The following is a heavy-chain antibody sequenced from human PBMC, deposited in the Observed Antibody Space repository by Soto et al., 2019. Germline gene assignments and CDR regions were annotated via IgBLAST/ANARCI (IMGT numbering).Heavy chain of an antibody. V-gene: IGHV3-23*01. J-gene: IGHJ4*02. D-gene: IGHD5-12*01. CDR1: GFTFSSFA. CDR2: VDGSGYDT. Sequence: ERQLLESGGGLVQPGGSLRLSCVASGFTFSSFAMGWVRQSPGTGLEWVAGVDGSGYDTSFGASVKGRFTISRDNSENTLFLHMTNLRVEDTARYYCAKEIMASAYATTSAFDLWGPGTVVTVS. CDR3: AKEIMASAYATTSAFDL.